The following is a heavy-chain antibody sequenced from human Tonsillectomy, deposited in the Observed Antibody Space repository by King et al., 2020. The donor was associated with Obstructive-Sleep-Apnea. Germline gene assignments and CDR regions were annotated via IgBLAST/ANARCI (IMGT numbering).Heavy chain of an antibody. J-gene: IGHJ6*02. CDR3: ARGGYYCSSSSCDKYYYYYGMDV. V-gene: IGHV1-8*01. Sequence: VQLVESGAEVKKPGASVKVSCKASGYTFTSNDINWVRQATGQGLEWMGWMNPNSGNTAYAPRFQGRVTMTRITSISTFYLEVSSLTSEDTAVYYCARGGYYCSSSSCDKYYYYYGMDVWGQGTTVTVSS. D-gene: IGHD2-15*01. CDR2: MNPNSGNT. CDR1: GYTFTSND.